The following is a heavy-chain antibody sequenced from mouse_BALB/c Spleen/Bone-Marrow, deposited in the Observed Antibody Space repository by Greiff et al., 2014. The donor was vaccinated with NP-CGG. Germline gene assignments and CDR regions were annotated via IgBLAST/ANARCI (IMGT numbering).Heavy chain of an antibody. CDR3: TRWGYAGDYYAMDY. J-gene: IGHJ4*01. CDR1: GFTFSSFG. CDR2: ISSGSSSI. D-gene: IGHD2-14*01. Sequence: DVMLVESGGGLVQPGGSRKLSCAASGFTFSSFGMHWVRQAPEKGLEWVAYISSGSSSIYYTDTVKGRFTISRDNPKSTLFLQMTSLRSEDTVIYYCTRWGYAGDYYAMDYWGQGTSVTVSS. V-gene: IGHV5-17*02.